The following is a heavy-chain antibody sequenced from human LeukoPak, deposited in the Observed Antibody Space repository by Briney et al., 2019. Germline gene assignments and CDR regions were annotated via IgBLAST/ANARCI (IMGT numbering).Heavy chain of an antibody. CDR3: ASFTLRGGMDY. CDR2: ISSSSSYI. D-gene: IGHD3-16*01. V-gene: IGHV3-21*01. J-gene: IGHJ4*02. CDR1: GFTFSSYA. Sequence: PGGSLRLSCAASGFTFSSYAMSWVRQAPGKGLEWVSSISSSSSYIYYADSVKGRFTISRDNAKNSLYLQMNSLRAEDTAVYYCASFTLRGGMDYWGQGTLVTVSS.